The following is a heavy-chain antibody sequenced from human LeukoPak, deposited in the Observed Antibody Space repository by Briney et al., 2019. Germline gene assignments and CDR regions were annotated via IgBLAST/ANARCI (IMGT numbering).Heavy chain of an antibody. V-gene: IGHV5-10-1*01. J-gene: IGHJ4*02. D-gene: IGHD2-15*01. Sequence: GGSLRISCKASGYSFTNNWITWVRQMPGKGLEWMGRIDPRDSNTNYSPSFQGHVTISADKSINTAYLQWSTLKASDTAMYFCARGHGWTDYWGQGTLVTVAS. CDR2: IDPRDSNT. CDR3: ARGHGWTDY. CDR1: GYSFTNNW.